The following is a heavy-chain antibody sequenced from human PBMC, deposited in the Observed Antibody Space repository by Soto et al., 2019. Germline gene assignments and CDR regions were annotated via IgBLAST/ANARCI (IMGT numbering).Heavy chain of an antibody. CDR2: TYYRSKWYN. CDR1: GDSVSSISVG. J-gene: IGHJ6*03. CDR3: ARSISALYYDYFYMDV. Sequence: SQTLSLTCAISGDSVSSISVGWNWIRQSPSRGLEWLGRTYYRSKWYNDYAVSVKSRITINPDTSKNQFSLQLNSVTPDDTAVYYCARSISALYYDYFYMDVWGKGTTVTVSS. V-gene: IGHV6-1*01.